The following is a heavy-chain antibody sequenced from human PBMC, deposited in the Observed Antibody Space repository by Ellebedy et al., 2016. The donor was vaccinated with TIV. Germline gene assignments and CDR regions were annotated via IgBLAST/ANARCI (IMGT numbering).Heavy chain of an antibody. CDR1: GYSFTSYW. V-gene: IGHV5-51*01. D-gene: IGHD6-19*01. CDR2: IYPGDSDT. J-gene: IGHJ4*02. CDR3: ARQVAGPGAFDY. Sequence: GGSLRLXCKGSGYSFTSYWIGWVRQMPGKGLEWMGIIYPGDSDTRYSPSFQGQVTISADKSISTAFLQWSSLKAPDTAIYYCARQVAGPGAFDYWGQGTLVTVSS.